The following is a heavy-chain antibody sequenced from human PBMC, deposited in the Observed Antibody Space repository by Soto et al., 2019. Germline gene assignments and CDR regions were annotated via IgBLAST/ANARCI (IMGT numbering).Heavy chain of an antibody. D-gene: IGHD3-10*01. CDR2: IYYSGST. J-gene: IGHJ6*02. CDR3: ARDRRLWFGELLSNYYYYGMDV. V-gene: IGHV4-31*03. Sequence: QVQLQESGPGLVKPSQTLSLTCTVSGGSISSGGYYWSWIRQHPGKGLEWIGYIYYSGSTYYNPSLKSRVTISVDTSKNQFSLKLSSVTAADTAVYYCARDRRLWFGELLSNYYYYGMDVWGQGTTVTVSS. CDR1: GGSISSGGYY.